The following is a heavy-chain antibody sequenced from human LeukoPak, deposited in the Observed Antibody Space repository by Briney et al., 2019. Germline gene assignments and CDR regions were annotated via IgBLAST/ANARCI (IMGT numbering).Heavy chain of an antibody. CDR2: ISYDGSNK. J-gene: IGHJ4*02. D-gene: IGHD3-9*01. CDR1: GLTFSTYA. CDR3: ARSGRYFDWLLSPD. Sequence: PGGSLRLSCAASGLTFSTYAMHWVRQAPGQGLEWVAVISYDGSNKYYADSVKGRFTISRDNSKNTLYLQMNSLRTEDTAVYYCARSGRYFDWLLSPDWGQGTLVTVSS. V-gene: IGHV3-30-3*01.